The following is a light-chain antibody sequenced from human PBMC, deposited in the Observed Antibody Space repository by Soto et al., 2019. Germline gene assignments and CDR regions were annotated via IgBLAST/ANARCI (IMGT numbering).Light chain of an antibody. CDR2: GNS. V-gene: IGLV1-40*01. Sequence: QSVLTQPPSVSGAPGQRVTISCTGGSSNIGAGYDVHWYQQLPGAAPKLLIFGNSNRRPGVPDRFSGSKSGTSASLAITGLLAEDEADYYCQSSDSSLSGVVFGGGTKLTVL. J-gene: IGLJ3*02. CDR3: QSSDSSLSGVV. CDR1: SSNIGAGYD.